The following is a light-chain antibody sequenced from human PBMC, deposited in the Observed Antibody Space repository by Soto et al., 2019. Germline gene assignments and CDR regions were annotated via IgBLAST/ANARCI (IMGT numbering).Light chain of an antibody. Sequence: QPVLTQPPSASGTPGQRVTISCSGSSSNIGSNTVNWYQQLPGTTPKLLIYNNNQRPSGVPDRISGSKSGTSASLAISGLQSEDEADYYCAARDDSLNAWVFGGGTKLTVL. J-gene: IGLJ3*02. V-gene: IGLV1-44*01. CDR3: AARDDSLNAWV. CDR2: NNN. CDR1: SSNIGSNT.